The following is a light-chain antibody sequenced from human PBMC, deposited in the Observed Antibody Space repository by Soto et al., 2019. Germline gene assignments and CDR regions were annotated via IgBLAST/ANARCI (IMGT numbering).Light chain of an antibody. CDR3: QQYGSSRQT. V-gene: IGKV3-20*01. Sequence: EIVLTQSPGTLSLSPGERATLSCRASQSVSSSYLAWYQQKPGQAPRLLIYGASSRATGIPDRFSGSRSGTYVTLTIGRVERDGFAVYYGQQYGSSRQTCGQGTKLEIK. CDR1: QSVSSSY. CDR2: GAS. J-gene: IGKJ2*01.